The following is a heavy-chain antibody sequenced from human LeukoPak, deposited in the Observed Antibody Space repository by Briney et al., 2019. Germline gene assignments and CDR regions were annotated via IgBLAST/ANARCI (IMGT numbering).Heavy chain of an antibody. J-gene: IGHJ5*02. CDR2: ISYDGSNK. V-gene: IGHV3-30*03. CDR3: AREWWGITTVTNNWFDP. CDR1: GFTFSSYG. Sequence: GGSLRLSCAASGFTFSSYGMHWVRQAPGKGLEWVAVISYDGSNKYYADSVKCRFTISRDNSKNTLYLQMNSLRAEDTAVYYCAREWWGITTVTNNWFDPWGQGTLVTVSS. D-gene: IGHD4-11*01.